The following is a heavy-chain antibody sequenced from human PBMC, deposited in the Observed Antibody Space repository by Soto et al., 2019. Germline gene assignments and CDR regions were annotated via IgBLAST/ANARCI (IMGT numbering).Heavy chain of an antibody. D-gene: IGHD2-2*01. Sequence: ASVKVSCKASGGTFSSYAISWVRQAPGQGLEWMGGIIPIFGTANYAQKFQGRVTITADKSTSTAYMELSSLRSEDTAVYYCARGIVVYRYYYYGMDVWGQGTTVTVSS. J-gene: IGHJ6*02. V-gene: IGHV1-69*06. CDR2: IIPIFGTA. CDR1: GGTFSSYA. CDR3: ARGIVVYRYYYYGMDV.